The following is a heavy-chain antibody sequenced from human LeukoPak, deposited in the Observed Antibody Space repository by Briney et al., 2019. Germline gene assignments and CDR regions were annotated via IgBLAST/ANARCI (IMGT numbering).Heavy chain of an antibody. CDR1: GYTFTSSG. V-gene: IGHV1-18*01. CDR2: INGYNGNT. CDR3: ARHDCSSIGCYIRGISHYYYYMDV. Sequence: PMASVSVSCKASGYTFTSSGISWVRQAPGQGLEWMGWINGYNGNTNYAQKLQGRVTMTTDTSANTAYMELRSLRSDDTAVYYCARHDCSSIGCYIRGISHYYYYMDVWGKGTTVTVSS. J-gene: IGHJ6*03. D-gene: IGHD2-2*01.